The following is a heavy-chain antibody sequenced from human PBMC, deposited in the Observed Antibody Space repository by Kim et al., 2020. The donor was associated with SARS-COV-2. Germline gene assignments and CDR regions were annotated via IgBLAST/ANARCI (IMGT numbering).Heavy chain of an antibody. Sequence: SETLSLTCAVSGGSISSSNCWSWVRQPPGKGLEWIGEIYHGGSTNYNPSLKSRVTISVDKSKNQFSLKLRSVTAADTAVYYCARGIGSTWYYAFDIWGQGTMVTVSS. CDR1: GGSISSSNC. CDR2: IYHGGST. J-gene: IGHJ3*02. D-gene: IGHD6-13*01. V-gene: IGHV4-4*02. CDR3: ARGIGSTWYYAFDI.